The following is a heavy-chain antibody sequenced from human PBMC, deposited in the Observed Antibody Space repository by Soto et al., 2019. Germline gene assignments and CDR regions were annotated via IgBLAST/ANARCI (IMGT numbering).Heavy chain of an antibody. Sequence: EVQLVESGGGLVQPGRSLRLSCAASGFSFDEYGMHWVRQGPGKGLEWVSGISWSSATIGYADSVKGRFSISRDNAKRSLYLQMSSLRPEDTALYYCAKSTGGTANGLDVWGQGNTVTVSS. CDR2: ISWSSATI. CDR3: AKSTGGTANGLDV. CDR1: GFSFDEYG. J-gene: IGHJ6*02. D-gene: IGHD2-8*02. V-gene: IGHV3-9*01.